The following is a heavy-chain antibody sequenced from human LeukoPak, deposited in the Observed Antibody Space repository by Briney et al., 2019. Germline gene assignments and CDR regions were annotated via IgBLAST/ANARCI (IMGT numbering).Heavy chain of an antibody. V-gene: IGHV1-2*02. CDR2: INPNSGGT. CDR3: ASVLEGAGAFDI. J-gene: IGHJ3*02. Sequence: ASVKVSCKASGYTFTGYYMHWVRQAPGQGLEWMGWINPNSGGTNYAQKFQGRVTMTRDTSISTAYMELSRLRSGDTAVYYCASVLEGAGAFDIWGQGTMVTVSS. D-gene: IGHD3-3*01. CDR1: GYTFTGYY.